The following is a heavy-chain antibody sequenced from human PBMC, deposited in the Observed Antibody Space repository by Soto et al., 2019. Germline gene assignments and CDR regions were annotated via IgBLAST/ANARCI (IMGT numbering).Heavy chain of an antibody. CDR1: GYTFTNHH. Sequence: QVQLVQSGAEVKMPGASVKVSCKAYGYTFTNHHVHWVRQAPGQGLEWMGIITPSNGATNYAQKFQARVALTRDTSTSTVYLELSSLRSEDTAVYYCVRDGWSMDTWNDPHFDYWGRGTLVSVSP. V-gene: IGHV1-46*01. D-gene: IGHD1-1*01. J-gene: IGHJ4*02. CDR2: ITPSNGAT. CDR3: VRDGWSMDTWNDPHFDY.